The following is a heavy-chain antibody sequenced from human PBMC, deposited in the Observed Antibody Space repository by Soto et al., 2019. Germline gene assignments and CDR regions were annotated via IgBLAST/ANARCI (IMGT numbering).Heavy chain of an antibody. D-gene: IGHD2-15*01. CDR3: ARHVYRWYWFDP. CDR2: IYYSGST. Sequence: SETLSLTCTVSGGSISSYYWSWIRQPPGKGLEWIGYIYYSGSTNYNPSLKSRVTISVDTSKNQFSLKLSSVTAADTAVYYCARHVYRWYWFDPWGQGTLVTVSS. V-gene: IGHV4-59*08. CDR1: GGSISSYY. J-gene: IGHJ5*02.